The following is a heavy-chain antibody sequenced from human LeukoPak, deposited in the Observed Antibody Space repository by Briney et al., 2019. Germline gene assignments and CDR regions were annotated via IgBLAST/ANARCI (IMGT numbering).Heavy chain of an antibody. V-gene: IGHV1-18*01. CDR3: ATHYGSGSYSGFDY. D-gene: IGHD3-10*01. Sequence: GASVKVSCKASGYTFTSYGISWVRQAPGQGLEWMGWISAYNGNTNYAQKLQGRVTMTTDTSTSTAYMELRSLRSDDTAVYYCATHYGSGSYSGFDYLGQGTLVTVSS. CDR1: GYTFTSYG. CDR2: ISAYNGNT. J-gene: IGHJ4*02.